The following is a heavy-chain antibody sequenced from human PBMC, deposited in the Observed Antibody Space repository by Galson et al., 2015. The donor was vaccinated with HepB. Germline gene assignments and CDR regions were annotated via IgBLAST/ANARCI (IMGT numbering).Heavy chain of an antibody. D-gene: IGHD6-13*01. CDR1: GYTFTSYY. V-gene: IGHV1-46*01. CDR3: AREQLAGNFDY. Sequence: SVKVSCKASGYTFTSYYMHWVRQAPGQGLEWMGIINPSGGSTSYAQKFQGRVTMTRDTSTSTVYVELSSLRSEDTAVYYCAREQLAGNFDYWGQGTLVTVSS. CDR2: INPSGGST. J-gene: IGHJ4*02.